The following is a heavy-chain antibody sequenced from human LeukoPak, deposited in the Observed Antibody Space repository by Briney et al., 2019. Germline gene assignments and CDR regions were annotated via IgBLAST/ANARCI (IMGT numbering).Heavy chain of an antibody. D-gene: IGHD4-17*01. CDR3: ARVGTVTTKGRYFQH. Sequence: PSQTLSLTCTVSGGSISSGGYYWSWIRQHPGKGLEWIGYIYYSGSTYYNPSLKSRVTISVDTSKNQFSLKLSSVTAADTAAYYCARVGTVTTKGRYFQHWGQGTLATVSS. J-gene: IGHJ1*01. V-gene: IGHV4-31*03. CDR1: GGSISSGGYY. CDR2: IYYSGST.